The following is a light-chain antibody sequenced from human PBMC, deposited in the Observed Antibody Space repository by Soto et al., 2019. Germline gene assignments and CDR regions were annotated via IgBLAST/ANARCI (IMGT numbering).Light chain of an antibody. Sequence: DSQRIQAPYTPAGWLGERDTINWPASQGIAHYVAWYQQKPGKVPKLLIYAASTLHSGVPSRCSGSGSGTDCTLTISSLQPEDGATYYCQKYNSAPLTFGGGTKVEIK. V-gene: IGKV1-27*01. CDR1: QGIAHY. CDR2: AAS. J-gene: IGKJ4*01. CDR3: QKYNSAPLT.